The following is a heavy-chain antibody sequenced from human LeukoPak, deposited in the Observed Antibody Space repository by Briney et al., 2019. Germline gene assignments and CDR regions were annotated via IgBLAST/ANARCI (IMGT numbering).Heavy chain of an antibody. V-gene: IGHV4-34*01. CDR2: INPSGSA. CDR1: GGSFSGYF. J-gene: IGHJ4*02. D-gene: IGHD3-10*01. Sequence: SSETLSLTCAVSGGSFSGYFWSWIRQPPGKGLEWLGEINPSGSANYNPSLKSRVTISVDTSKNQFSLKLSSVTAADTAVYYCARFGTYWGQGTLVTVSS. CDR3: ARFGTY.